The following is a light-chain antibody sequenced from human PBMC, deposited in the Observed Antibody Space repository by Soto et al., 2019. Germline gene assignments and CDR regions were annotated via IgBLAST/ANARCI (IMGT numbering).Light chain of an antibody. V-gene: IGKV3-15*01. CDR1: QSVRTN. J-gene: IGKJ1*01. CDR2: GAS. Sequence: EVVLTQSPATLSVSAGGTVTLSCRASQSVRTNVAWYQQIPGQAPRLLVYGASTRATGVPARFTGSGSGIEFYLTINSLLSEDSAFYYCQQYFNWPLTWTFGPGTKVQIK. CDR3: QQYFNWPLTWT.